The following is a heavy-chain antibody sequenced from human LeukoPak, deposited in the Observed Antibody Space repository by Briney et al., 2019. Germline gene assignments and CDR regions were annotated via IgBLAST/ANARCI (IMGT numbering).Heavy chain of an antibody. V-gene: IGHV3-66*01. CDR1: GFTVSGNY. J-gene: IGHJ4*02. D-gene: IGHD3-10*01. Sequence: GGSLRLSCAASGFTVSGNYMSWVRQAPGKGLEWLSVIHRGGDTYYADSVKGRFAISRDSSKNTVFLQMDSLRAEDTAVYYCARDPGYGLGVDYGDYWGQGTLVTVSS. CDR2: IHRGGDT. CDR3: ARDPGYGLGVDYGDY.